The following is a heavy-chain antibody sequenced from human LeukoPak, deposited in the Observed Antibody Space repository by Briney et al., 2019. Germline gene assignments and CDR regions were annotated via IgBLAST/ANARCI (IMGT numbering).Heavy chain of an antibody. CDR1: GGSISSSSSDYY. CDR3: ARHRHSHHYDY. J-gene: IGHJ4*02. D-gene: IGHD5-18*01. CDR2: ISYSWTT. V-gene: IGHV4-39*01. Sequence: SETLSLTCTVSGGSISSSSSDYYWGWVRQPPGKGLEWIGSISYSWTTYYNPSLKSRVTISADTSNNQFSLKLTSLTAADTAVYYCARHRHSHHYDYWGQGTLVTVSS.